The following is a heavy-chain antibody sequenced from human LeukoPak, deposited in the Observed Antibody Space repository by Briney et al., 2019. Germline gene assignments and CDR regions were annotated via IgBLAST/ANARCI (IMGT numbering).Heavy chain of an antibody. CDR2: IYCSGST. CDR3: ASGRMDWFDP. J-gene: IGHJ5*02. Sequence: SQTLSLTCTVSGGSISSGGYYWSWIRQHPGKGLEWIGYIYCSGSTYYNPSLKSRVTISLDTSKNQFSLKLSSVTAADTAVYYCASGRMDWFDPWGQGTLVTVSS. CDR1: GGSISSGGYY. V-gene: IGHV4-31*03. D-gene: IGHD1-14*01.